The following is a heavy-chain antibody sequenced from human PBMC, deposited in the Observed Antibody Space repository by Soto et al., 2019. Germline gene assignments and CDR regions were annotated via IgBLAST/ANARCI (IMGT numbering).Heavy chain of an antibody. Sequence: EVQLLESGGGLVQPGGSLRLSCAASGFTFSSYAMSWVRQAPGKGLEWVSAISGSGGSTYYADSVKGRFTISRDNSKNTLYLQMNSLRAEDTAVYYCATSLLRFLEWPYPFGMDAWGQGTTVTVSS. D-gene: IGHD3-3*01. CDR2: ISGSGGST. CDR3: ATSLLRFLEWPYPFGMDA. J-gene: IGHJ6*02. CDR1: GFTFSSYA. V-gene: IGHV3-23*01.